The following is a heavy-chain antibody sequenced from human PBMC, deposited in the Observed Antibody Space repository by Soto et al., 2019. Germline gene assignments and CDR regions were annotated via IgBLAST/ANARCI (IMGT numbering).Heavy chain of an antibody. V-gene: IGHV3-21*01. CDR2: ISNGGNYI. CDR1: GSPFSTYG. D-gene: IGHD3-3*02. Sequence: EVQVVESGGGLVKPGGSLRLSCTASGSPFSTYGMNWVRQAPGKGLEWVSSISNGGNYIYYADSVQGRFTISRDNAKNSLYLQMNSLRAEDTAVYFCARDESAGSSIRCWGQGTLVTVSS. J-gene: IGHJ4*02. CDR3: ARDESAGSSIRC.